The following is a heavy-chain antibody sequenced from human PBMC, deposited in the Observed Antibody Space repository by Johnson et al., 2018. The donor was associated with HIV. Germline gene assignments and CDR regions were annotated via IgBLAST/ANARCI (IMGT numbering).Heavy chain of an antibody. J-gene: IGHJ3*02. CDR2: IKEDGSVK. CDR1: GFSISTEW. D-gene: IGHD4-17*01. Sequence: VQLVESGGGVVQPGRSLRLSCAASGFSISTEWMTWVRQAPGKGLEWVANIKEDGSVKYYVDSVKGRFTISRDNAKNSLYLQMNSLRAEDTAVYYCAREGVYGDYVLGAFDIWGQGTMVTVSS. V-gene: IGHV3-7*01. CDR3: AREGVYGDYVLGAFDI.